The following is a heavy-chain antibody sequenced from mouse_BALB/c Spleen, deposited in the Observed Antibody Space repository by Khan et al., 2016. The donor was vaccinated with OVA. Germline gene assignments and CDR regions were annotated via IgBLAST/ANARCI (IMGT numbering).Heavy chain of an antibody. V-gene: IGHV1S29*02. Sequence: EVELVESGPELVKPGASVKISCKASGYTFTDYNMDWVRQSQGESLEWIGYIFPNTGDTGYNQKFKTKATLTVDSSSNTAYMEFRSLTSDDSAVYFCARAGYGSFGFWGQGTLVTVSA. CDR3: ARAGYGSFGF. CDR2: IFPNTGDT. CDR1: GYTFTDYN. D-gene: IGHD1-2*01. J-gene: IGHJ3*01.